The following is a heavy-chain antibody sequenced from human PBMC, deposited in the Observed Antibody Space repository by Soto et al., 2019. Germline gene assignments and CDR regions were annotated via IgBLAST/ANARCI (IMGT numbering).Heavy chain of an antibody. CDR3: ARHPQTSSWSHFDY. CDR2: TYPRDSDT. CDR1: GYDFIGYW. V-gene: IGHV5-51*01. J-gene: IGHJ4*02. Sequence: GESLKISCKGSGYDFIGYWIGWVRQVPGKGLEWMGITYPRDSDTRYSPSFEGQVTISADESISTTFLQWSSLKASDTAVYYCARHPQTSSWSHFDYWGQGTLVTVS. D-gene: IGHD6-13*01.